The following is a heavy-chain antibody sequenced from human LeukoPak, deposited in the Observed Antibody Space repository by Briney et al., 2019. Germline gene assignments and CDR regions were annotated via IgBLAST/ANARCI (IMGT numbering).Heavy chain of an antibody. D-gene: IGHD2-2*01. Sequence: SETLSLTCTVSGGSISSYYWSWIRQPPGKGVEGIGYIYYSGSTNHNPSLKSRVTISVDTSKNQFSLKLSPVTAADTAVYYCARVGGGPGAAAPYYYYYYMDVWGKGTTVTVSS. CDR2: IYYSGST. CDR3: ARVGGGPGAAAPYYYYYYMDV. CDR1: GGSISSYY. J-gene: IGHJ6*03. V-gene: IGHV4-59*01.